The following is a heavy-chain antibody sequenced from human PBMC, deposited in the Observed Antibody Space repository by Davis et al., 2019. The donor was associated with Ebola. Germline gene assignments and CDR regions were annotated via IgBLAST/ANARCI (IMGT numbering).Heavy chain of an antibody. D-gene: IGHD5-12*01. J-gene: IGHJ4*02. CDR1: GFTFSSYA. CDR2: ISGSGGST. CDR3: TSSSSLSGYDEDY. Sequence: GGSLRLSCAASGFTFSSYAMSWVRQAPGKGLEWVSAISGSGGSTYYADSVKGRFTISRDDSKNTAYLQMNSLKTEDTAVYYCTSSSSLSGYDEDYWGQGTLVTVSS. V-gene: IGHV3-23*01.